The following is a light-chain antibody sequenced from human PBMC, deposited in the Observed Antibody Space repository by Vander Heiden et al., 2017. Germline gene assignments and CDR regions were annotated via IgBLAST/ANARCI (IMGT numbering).Light chain of an antibody. V-gene: IGKV3-20*01. J-gene: IGKJ4*02. Sequence: EILLTQSPVTLSSSAGERATISCRASQSVSSSYLGWYQQKPSQAPRLLIYGASSRANGMPDRFSGSGGVKDFPLTSSRREDDGFAVYYGQSESNSRTFGEGTKVEIK. CDR3: QSESNSRT. CDR2: GAS. CDR1: QSVSSSY.